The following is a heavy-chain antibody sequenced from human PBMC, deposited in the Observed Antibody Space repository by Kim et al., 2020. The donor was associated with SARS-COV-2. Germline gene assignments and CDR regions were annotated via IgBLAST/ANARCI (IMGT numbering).Heavy chain of an antibody. CDR1: GFTFTGYS. J-gene: IGHJ3*02. CDR3: ARGSGRNAFDI. Sequence: GGSLRLSCAASGFTFTGYSIHWVRQAPGKGPEWVAVVSYDGRNKYYVDSVKGRFSISRDNSKNTVYLQMNSLRTEDTALYYCARGSGRNAFDIWGQGTMVTVSS. CDR2: VSYDGRNK. V-gene: IGHV3-30*03.